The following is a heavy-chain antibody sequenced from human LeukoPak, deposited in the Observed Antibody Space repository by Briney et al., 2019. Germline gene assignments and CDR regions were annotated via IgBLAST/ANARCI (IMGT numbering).Heavy chain of an antibody. D-gene: IGHD3-22*01. CDR3: AKALDAMIVGQDAFDI. Sequence: SGGSLRLSCAASGFTFNSYAMSWVRQAPGKGLEWVSAISGSGGSTYYADSVKGRFTISRDNSKNTLYLQMNSLRAEDTAVYYCAKALDAMIVGQDAFDIWGQGTMVTVSS. CDR1: GFTFNSYA. CDR2: ISGSGGST. J-gene: IGHJ3*02. V-gene: IGHV3-23*01.